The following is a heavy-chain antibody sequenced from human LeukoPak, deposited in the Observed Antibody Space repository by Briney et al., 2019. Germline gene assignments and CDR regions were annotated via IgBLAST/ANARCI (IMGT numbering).Heavy chain of an antibody. D-gene: IGHD5-18*01. V-gene: IGHV4-59*12. CDR3: ARGGATAMVN. J-gene: IGHJ4*02. Sequence: SETLSLTCTVSGGSISSYYWTWIRQPPGKGLEWIGYIYYSGSTYYSGSTNYNPSLKSRVTISVDTSKNQFSLKLSSVTAADTAVYYCARGGATAMVNWGQGTLVTVSS. CDR2: IYYSGSTYYSGST. CDR1: GGSISSYY.